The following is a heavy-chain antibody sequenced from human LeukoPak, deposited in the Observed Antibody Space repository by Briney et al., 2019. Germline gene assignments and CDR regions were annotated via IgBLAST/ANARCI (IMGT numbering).Heavy chain of an antibody. CDR1: GFTFSSYW. CDR3: GRFTRSGDSVY. Sequence: PGGSLRLSCATTGFTFSSYWMSWVRQAPGKGLEGVANIKQDGSDKAYVDSVRGRFAISRDNAENSLYLQMNSLKAEDTAVYYCGRFTRSGDSVYWGQETLVTVPS. V-gene: IGHV3-7*04. J-gene: IGHJ4*02. D-gene: IGHD7-27*01. CDR2: IKQDGSDK.